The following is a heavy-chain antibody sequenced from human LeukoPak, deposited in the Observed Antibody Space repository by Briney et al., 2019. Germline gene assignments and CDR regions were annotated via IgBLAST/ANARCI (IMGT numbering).Heavy chain of an antibody. CDR2: ITTNGRST. CDR3: VRDLT. V-gene: IGHV3-64D*06. Sequence: GGSLRLSCSASGFSFSTSAMHWLRQAPGKGPQLVSAITTNGRSTYYPDFVKGRFTISRDNSKRTLDLQMSSLRAEDTAVYYCVRDLTWGEGTLVTVSS. J-gene: IGHJ4*02. CDR1: GFSFSTSA. D-gene: IGHD4/OR15-4a*01.